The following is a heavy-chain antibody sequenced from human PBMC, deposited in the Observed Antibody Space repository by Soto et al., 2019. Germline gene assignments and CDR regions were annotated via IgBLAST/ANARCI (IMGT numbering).Heavy chain of an antibody. CDR3: SVYCSSSNCRAGDDS. CDR2: IIPPFGTA. Sequence: SVKVSCKPSGGIFTNYAFTWVRQAPGQRLEWMGGIIPPFGTANYAQNFQGRVTITADKSTTTVYLEVNSLRSEDTALYYCSVYCSSSNCRAGDDSWGPGTLVTVFS. D-gene: IGHD2-2*01. CDR1: GGIFTNYA. J-gene: IGHJ5*01. V-gene: IGHV1-69*06.